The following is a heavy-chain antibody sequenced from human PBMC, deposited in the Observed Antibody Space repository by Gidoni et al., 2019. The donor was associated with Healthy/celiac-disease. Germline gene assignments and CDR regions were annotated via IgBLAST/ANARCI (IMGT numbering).Heavy chain of an antibody. V-gene: IGHV2-26*01. CDR2: IFSNDEK. Sequence: QVTLKESGPVLVKPTETLTLTCTVSGFPLSNARMGVRWIRQPPGKALEWLAHIFSNDEKSYSTSLKSRLTISKDTSKSQVVLTMTNMDPVDTATYYCALILETNYYFDYWGQGTLVTVSS. CDR1: GFPLSNARMG. CDR3: ALILETNYYFDY. D-gene: IGHD3-3*01. J-gene: IGHJ4*02.